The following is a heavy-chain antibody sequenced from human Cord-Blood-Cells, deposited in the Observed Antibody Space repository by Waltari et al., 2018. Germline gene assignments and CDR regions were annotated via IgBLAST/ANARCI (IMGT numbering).Heavy chain of an antibody. V-gene: IGHV4-34*01. CDR3: SSYGSGSYRSWFDH. D-gene: IGHD3-10*01. Sequence: QVQLQQWGAGLLKPSETLSLTCAVYGGSFSGYYWSWIRQPPGKGLEWIGEINHMGSTTYNPSLTSRVTISVDTSKSQFSLKLSSVTDADAAVYYCSSYGSGSYRSWFDHWGQGTLVTVSS. CDR2: INHMGST. J-gene: IGHJ5*02. CDR1: GGSFSGYY.